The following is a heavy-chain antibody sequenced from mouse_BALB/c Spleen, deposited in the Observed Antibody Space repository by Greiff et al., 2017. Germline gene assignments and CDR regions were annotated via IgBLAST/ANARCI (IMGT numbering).Heavy chain of an antibody. CDR1: GFTFSSYG. CDR3: TLPGDGNY. J-gene: IGHJ3*01. D-gene: IGHD2-1*01. Sequence: EVKVVESGGDLVKPGGSLKLSCAASGFTFSSYGMSWVRQTPDKRLEWVATISSGGSYTYYPDSVKGRFTISRDNAKNTLYLQMSSLKSEDTAVYYCTLPGDGNYWGQGTLVTVSA. V-gene: IGHV5-6*01. CDR2: ISSGGSYT.